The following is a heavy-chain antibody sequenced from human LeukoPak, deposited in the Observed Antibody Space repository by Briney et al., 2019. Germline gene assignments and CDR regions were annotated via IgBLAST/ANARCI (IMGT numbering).Heavy chain of an antibody. D-gene: IGHD6-6*01. CDR2: IKEDGSET. CDR1: GFTFSNYW. CDR3: VRYSHLLYSSSRPEYFQH. J-gene: IGHJ1*01. Sequence: GGSLRLSCAASGFTFSNYWMSWVRLAPGKGLEWVASIKEDGSETHYVDSVKGRFHISRDHAKKSLYLQMNSLRADDTAVYYCVRYSHLLYSSSRPEYFQHWGQGTRVTVSS. V-gene: IGHV3-7*01.